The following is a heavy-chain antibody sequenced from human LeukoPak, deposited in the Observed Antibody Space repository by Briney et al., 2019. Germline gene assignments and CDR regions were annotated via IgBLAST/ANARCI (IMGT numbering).Heavy chain of an antibody. Sequence: GGSLRLSCTSSGVSLSNYAVHWVRQAPGKGLEWVAVISYDGRHKYYADSVKGRFNISRDNSKNTLNLQVSSLRLEDTGVYYCAPARYCSDVSCSLPFDYWGQGPLVTVSS. V-gene: IGHV3-30*04. CDR1: GVSLSNYA. J-gene: IGHJ4*02. CDR3: APARYCSDVSCSLPFDY. CDR2: ISYDGRHK. D-gene: IGHD2-15*01.